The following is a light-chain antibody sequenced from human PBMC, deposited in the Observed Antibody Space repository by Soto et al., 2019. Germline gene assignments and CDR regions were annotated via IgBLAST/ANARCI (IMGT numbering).Light chain of an antibody. CDR3: QQYGSSPT. J-gene: IGKJ4*01. CDR1: QSVSSSY. CDR2: GAS. Sequence: EIVLTQSPATPSLSPGERATLSCRASQSVSSSYLAWYQQKPGQAPRLLIYGASSRATGIPDRFSGSGSGTDFTLTISRLEPEDFAVYYCQQYGSSPTFGGGTKVDIK. V-gene: IGKV3-20*01.